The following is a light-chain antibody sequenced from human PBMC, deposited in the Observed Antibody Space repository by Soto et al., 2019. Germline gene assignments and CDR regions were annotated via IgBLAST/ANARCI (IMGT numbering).Light chain of an antibody. V-gene: IGKV3-11*01. J-gene: IGKJ4*01. Sequence: EIVLTQSPATLSLSPGERATLSCRASQSVSSYLAWYQQKPGQDPRLLIYDASNRATGIPARFSGSVSGTDVTLNISSLEPEDFAVYYCQQRSNWPPALTFGGGTKVEIK. CDR1: QSVSSY. CDR3: QQRSNWPPALT. CDR2: DAS.